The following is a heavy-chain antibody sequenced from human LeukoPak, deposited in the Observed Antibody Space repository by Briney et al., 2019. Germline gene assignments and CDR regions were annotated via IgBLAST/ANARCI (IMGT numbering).Heavy chain of an antibody. J-gene: IGHJ4*02. V-gene: IGHV4-34*01. CDR2: INHSGST. Sequence: SETLSLTCAVYGGSFSGYYWSWIRQPPGKGLEWIGEINHSGSTNYNPSLKSRVTISVDTSKNQFSLKLSSVTAADTAVYYCARGDTCGGHCYRFDYWGQGTLVTVSS. D-gene: IGHD2-21*02. CDR1: GGSFSGYY. CDR3: ARGDTCGGHCYRFDY.